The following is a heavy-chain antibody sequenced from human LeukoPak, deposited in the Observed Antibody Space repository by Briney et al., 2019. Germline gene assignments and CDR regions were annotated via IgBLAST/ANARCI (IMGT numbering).Heavy chain of an antibody. CDR3: ARDGYSYGFY. D-gene: IGHD5-18*01. CDR1: GYTFTSYG. J-gene: IGHJ4*02. Sequence: GASVKVSCKASGYTFTSYGISWVRQAPGQGLEWMGIINPSGGSTSYAQKFQGRVTMTRDTSTSTVYMELSSLRSEDTAVYYCARDGYSYGFYWGQGTLVTVSS. CDR2: INPSGGST. V-gene: IGHV1-46*01.